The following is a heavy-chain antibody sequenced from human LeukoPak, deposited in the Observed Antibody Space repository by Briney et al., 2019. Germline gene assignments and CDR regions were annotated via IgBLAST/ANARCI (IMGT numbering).Heavy chain of an antibody. CDR2: ISSSSNYI. J-gene: IGHJ3*02. CDR1: GFTFSSYT. CDR3: AGSWSPYDAFDI. Sequence: GGSLRLSCAASGFTFSSYTMNWVRQAPGKGLEWVSSISSSSNYIEYADSMKGRFTISRDNAKNSLYLQMNSLRAEDTAVYYCAGSWSPYDAFDIWGQGTMVSVSS. D-gene: IGHD6-13*01. V-gene: IGHV3-21*01.